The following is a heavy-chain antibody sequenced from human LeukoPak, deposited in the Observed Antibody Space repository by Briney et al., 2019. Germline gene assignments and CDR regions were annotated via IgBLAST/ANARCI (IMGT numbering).Heavy chain of an antibody. CDR2: INPNSGGT. CDR1: GFTFTGYY. J-gene: IGHJ5*02. D-gene: IGHD2-2*01. Sequence: ASVKVSCKASGFTFTGYYMHWARQAPGQGLEWMGWINPNSGGTNYAQKFQGRVTMTRDTSISTAYMELSRLRSDDTAVYYCARDWGCSSTSCYSGWFDPWGQGTLVTVSS. CDR3: ARDWGCSSTSCYSGWFDP. V-gene: IGHV1-2*02.